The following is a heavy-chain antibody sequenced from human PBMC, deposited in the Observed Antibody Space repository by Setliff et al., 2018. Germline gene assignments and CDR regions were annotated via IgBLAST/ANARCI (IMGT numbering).Heavy chain of an antibody. CDR1: GFTFSNYA. D-gene: IGHD3-10*01. CDR3: AKDKRFGESSPGYYYYGMDV. V-gene: IGHV3-30-3*01. CDR2: ISYDGSNK. Sequence: PGGSLRLSCAASGFTFSNYAMHWVRQAPGKGLEWVAVISYDGSNKYYADSVKGRFTISRDNAKNSLYLQMNSLRAEDTALYYCAKDKRFGESSPGYYYYGMDVWGQGTTVTVSS. J-gene: IGHJ6*02.